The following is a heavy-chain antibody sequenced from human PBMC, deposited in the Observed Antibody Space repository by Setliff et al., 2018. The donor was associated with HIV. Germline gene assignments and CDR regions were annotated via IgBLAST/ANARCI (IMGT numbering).Heavy chain of an antibody. V-gene: IGHV4-59*01. Sequence: SETLSLTCTVSGGSMNGYYWSWIRQSSGKGLEWIGNIYQGGRTNYNSSLKSRVTISLNTSKRQFSLRVNSVTAADTAVYFCARRDTSTGVDPWGQGALVTVSS. J-gene: IGHJ5*02. CDR3: ARRDTSTGVDP. CDR1: GGSMNGYY. CDR2: IYQGGRT. D-gene: IGHD7-27*01.